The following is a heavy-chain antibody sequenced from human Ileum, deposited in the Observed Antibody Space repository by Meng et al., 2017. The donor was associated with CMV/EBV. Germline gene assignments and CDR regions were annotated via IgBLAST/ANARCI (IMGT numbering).Heavy chain of an antibody. J-gene: IGHJ4*02. CDR1: GSFSPYT. CDR2: INQYGST. CDR3: VTADHHAIKY. V-gene: IGHV4-34*01. D-gene: IGHD5-12*01. Sequence: QMQIQQWGAGLLKPSETLSLTCSLGGSFSPYTWSWIRQAPGKGLEWIGEINQYGSTNFNPSVKSRVTISRDTSKNQFSLRLNSVTAADAAVYYCVTADHHAIKYWGQGTLVTVSS.